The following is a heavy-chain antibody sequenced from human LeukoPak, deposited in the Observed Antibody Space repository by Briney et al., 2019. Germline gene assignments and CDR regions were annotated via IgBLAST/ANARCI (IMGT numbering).Heavy chain of an antibody. J-gene: IGHJ3*02. V-gene: IGHV4-30-4*01. CDR1: GGSMNNRDYY. D-gene: IGHD3-10*01. CDR2: IYYSGST. CDR3: AVGSAFDI. Sequence: SETLSLTCTVSGGSMNNRDYYWSWIRQPPGKGLEWIGYIYYSGSTYYNPSLKSRVTISVDTSKNQFSLKLSSVTAADTAVYYCAVGSAFDIWGQGTMVTVSS.